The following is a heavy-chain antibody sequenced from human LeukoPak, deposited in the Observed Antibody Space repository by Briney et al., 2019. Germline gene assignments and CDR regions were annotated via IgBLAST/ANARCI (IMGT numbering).Heavy chain of an antibody. CDR1: GFTFSTSW. CDR2: INTDGRTT. Sequence: GGSLRLSCAASGFTFSTSWMHWFRQAPGKGLVWVSRINTDGRTTGYADSVRGRFTISRDNAKNTLHLQMNGLRAEDTAVYYCAKDLTWNTADYWGQGALVTVSS. CDR3: AKDLTWNTADY. V-gene: IGHV3-74*01. J-gene: IGHJ4*02. D-gene: IGHD1/OR15-1a*01.